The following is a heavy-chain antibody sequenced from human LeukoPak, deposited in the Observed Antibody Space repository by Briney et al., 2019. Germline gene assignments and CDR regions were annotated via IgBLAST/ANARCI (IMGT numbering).Heavy chain of an antibody. CDR1: GYSFTSYW. CDR3: ARHLGWCNNTSGCDDESDAFDI. V-gene: IGHV5-51*01. J-gene: IGHJ3*02. Sequence: GESLKISCKGSGYSFTSYWIGWVRQMPGKGLVWMGIIYPGDSDTRYSPSFQGQVTISVDKSISTAFLQWSSLKASDTAVYYCARHLGWCNNTSGCDDESDAFDIWGQGTMVTVSS. CDR2: IYPGDSDT. D-gene: IGHD2-2*01.